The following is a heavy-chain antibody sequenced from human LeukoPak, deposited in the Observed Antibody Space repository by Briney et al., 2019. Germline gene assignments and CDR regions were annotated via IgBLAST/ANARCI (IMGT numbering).Heavy chain of an antibody. D-gene: IGHD1-26*01. Sequence: SQTLSLTCTVSGGSISSGSYYWSWIRQPAGKGLEWIGRIYTSGSTNYNPSLKSRVTISVDTSKNQFSLKLSSVTAADTAVYYCARDPPELLHAFDIWGQGTMVTVSS. V-gene: IGHV4-61*02. CDR2: IYTSGST. J-gene: IGHJ3*02. CDR1: GGSISSGSYY. CDR3: ARDPPELLHAFDI.